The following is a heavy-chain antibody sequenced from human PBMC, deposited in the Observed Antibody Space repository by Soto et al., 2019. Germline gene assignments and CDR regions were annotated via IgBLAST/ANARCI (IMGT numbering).Heavy chain of an antibody. CDR3: ARGGFESSSWYFSLFDY. CDR1: GFTFSSYS. Sequence: GGSLRLSCAASGFTFSSYSMNWVRQAPGKGLEWVSYISSSGIIYYADPVEGRFTISRDNAKNSLYLQMNSLRDEDTAVYYCARGGFESSSWYFSLFDYWGQGILVTVSS. D-gene: IGHD6-13*01. V-gene: IGHV3-48*02. J-gene: IGHJ4*02. CDR2: ISSSGII.